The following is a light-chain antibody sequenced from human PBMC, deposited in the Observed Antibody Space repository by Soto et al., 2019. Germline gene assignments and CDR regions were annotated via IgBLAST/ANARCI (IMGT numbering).Light chain of an antibody. Sequence: QSALTQPASVSGSPGQSITISCTGTSSDVGGYNYVSWYQHHPGKAPKLIIYEATNRPSGVSNRFSGSRSENTASLTISGLQAEDEAIYYCSSYSTPTQGVFFGGGTKVTVL. V-gene: IGLV2-14*01. CDR2: EAT. CDR1: SSDVGGYNY. J-gene: IGLJ2*01. CDR3: SSYSTPTQGVF.